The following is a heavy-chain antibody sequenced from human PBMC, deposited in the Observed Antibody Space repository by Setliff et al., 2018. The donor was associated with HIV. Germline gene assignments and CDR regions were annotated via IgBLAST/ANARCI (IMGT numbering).Heavy chain of an antibody. CDR2: IYYRGNT. J-gene: IGHJ4*02. CDR1: GGSISSSSYY. CDR3: AIPPLESTVTTANYFES. V-gene: IGHV4-39*07. Sequence: SETLSLTCTVSGGSISSSSYYWGWIRQPPGKGLEWIGSIYYRGNTYYNPSLKSRVTISVDTSKNQFSLKLSSVTAADTAVYYCAIPPLESTVTTANYFESWGQGILVTVSS. D-gene: IGHD4-17*01.